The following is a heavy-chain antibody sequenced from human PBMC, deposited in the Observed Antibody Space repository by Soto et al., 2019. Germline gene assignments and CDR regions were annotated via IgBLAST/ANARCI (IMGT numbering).Heavy chain of an antibody. J-gene: IGHJ4*01. CDR3: ARGEQYSGRIFDY. Sequence: LTGAIRGKSVSSNSGGWSWIRKSPSRGLEWLGRTYYRSKWYYEYAVSVRGRITINPDTSKNQYSLQLNSVTPEDTAVYFCARGEQYSGRIFDYWGQGTLVTVSS. CDR2: TYYRSKWYY. D-gene: IGHD1-26*01. CDR1: GKSVSSNSGG. V-gene: IGHV6-1*01.